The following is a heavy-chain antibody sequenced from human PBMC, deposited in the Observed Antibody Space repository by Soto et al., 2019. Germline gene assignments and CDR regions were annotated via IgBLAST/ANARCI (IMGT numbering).Heavy chain of an antibody. D-gene: IGHD4-4*01. CDR3: VRGGSNYAS. J-gene: IGHJ5*02. V-gene: IGHV3-7*01. Sequence: EVQLVVSGGGLVKPGGSLRLSRTASGFTFCDSWMTWVRQAPGKGLGWVARIKPDESEKKYADSVKGRFSISRDNAKNSMYLQMDSLRGEDTAVYYCVRGGSNYASWGQGTLVTVSS. CDR2: IKPDESEK. CDR1: GFTFCDSW.